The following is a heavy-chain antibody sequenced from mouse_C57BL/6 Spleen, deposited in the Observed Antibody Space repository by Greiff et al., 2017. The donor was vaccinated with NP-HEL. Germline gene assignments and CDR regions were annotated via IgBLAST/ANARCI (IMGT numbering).Heavy chain of an antibody. V-gene: IGHV1-61*01. CDR2: IYPSDSET. CDR3: ARRGGAWGAMDY. Sequence: QVQLQQPGAELVRPGSSVKLSCKASGYTFTSYWMDWVKQRPGQGLEWIGNIYPSDSETHYNQKFKDKATLTVDKSSSTAYMQLSSLTSEDSAVYYCARRGGAWGAMDYWGQGTSVTVSS. CDR1: GYTFTSYW. J-gene: IGHJ4*01. D-gene: IGHD4-1*01.